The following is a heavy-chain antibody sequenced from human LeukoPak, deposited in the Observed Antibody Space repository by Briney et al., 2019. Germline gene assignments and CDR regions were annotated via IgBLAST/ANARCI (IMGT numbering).Heavy chain of an antibody. D-gene: IGHD3-9*01. Sequence: GGSLRLSCAASGFTFSSYAMSWVRQAPGKGLEWVSAISGSGGSTYYADSVKGRFTTSRDNSKNTLYLQMNSLRAEDTAVYYCAKGLWTEDYDILTGYFGGGQGTLVTVSS. CDR3: AKGLWTEDYDILTGYFG. V-gene: IGHV3-23*01. CDR1: GFTFSSYA. J-gene: IGHJ4*02. CDR2: ISGSGGST.